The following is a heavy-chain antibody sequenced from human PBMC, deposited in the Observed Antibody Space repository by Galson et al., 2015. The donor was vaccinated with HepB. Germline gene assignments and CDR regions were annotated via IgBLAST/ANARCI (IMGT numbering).Heavy chain of an antibody. Sequence: SLRLSCAASGFTFSSYAMSWVRQAPGKGLEWVSAISGSGGSTYYADSVKGRFTISRDNSKNTLYLQMNSLRAEDTAVYYCAKDHYGGNSGSLAPDYWGQGTLVTVSS. CDR2: ISGSGGST. CDR1: GFTFSSYA. D-gene: IGHD4-23*01. J-gene: IGHJ4*02. CDR3: AKDHYGGNSGSLAPDY. V-gene: IGHV3-23*01.